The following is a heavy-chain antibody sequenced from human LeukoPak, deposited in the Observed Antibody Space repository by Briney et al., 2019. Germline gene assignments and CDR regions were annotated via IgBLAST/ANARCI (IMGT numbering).Heavy chain of an antibody. CDR1: GGSFSGYY. D-gene: IGHD3-10*01. Sequence: PSETLSLTCAVYGGSFSGYYWSWIRQPPGKGLEWIGEINHSGSTNYNPSLKSRVTISVDTSKNQFSLKLSSVTAADTAVYYYARAGWFGVNWFDPWGQGTLVTVSP. J-gene: IGHJ5*02. CDR3: ARAGWFGVNWFDP. CDR2: INHSGST. V-gene: IGHV4-34*01.